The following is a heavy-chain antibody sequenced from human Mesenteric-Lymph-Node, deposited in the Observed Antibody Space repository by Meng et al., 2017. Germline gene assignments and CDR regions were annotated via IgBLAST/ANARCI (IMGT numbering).Heavy chain of an antibody. J-gene: IGHJ5*02. CDR3: ARGGLSHTYS. CDR1: GVTFSSYW. V-gene: IGHV3-74*01. CDR2: INTDGSST. Sequence: GESLKISCSASGVTFSSYWMHWVRQAPGRGLVWVSHINTDGSSTSYADSVKGRFTVSRDTAKNTLYLQMNSLRVEDTAVYYCARGGLSHTYSWGQGTLVTVSS. D-gene: IGHD2-21*01.